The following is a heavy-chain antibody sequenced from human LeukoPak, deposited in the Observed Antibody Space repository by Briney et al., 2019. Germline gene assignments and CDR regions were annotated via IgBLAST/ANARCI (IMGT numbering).Heavy chain of an antibody. CDR2: IYYSGST. Sequence: GSLRLSCAASGFTFSSYGMSWIRQPPGKGLEWIGSIYYSGSTYYNPSLKSRVTISVDKSKTQFSLKLSSVTAADTAVYYCARGVGLTQGGAFDFWGQGTLVTVSS. V-gene: IGHV4-39*07. D-gene: IGHD3-16*01. CDR3: ARGVGLTQGGAFDF. J-gene: IGHJ4*02. CDR1: GFTFSSYG.